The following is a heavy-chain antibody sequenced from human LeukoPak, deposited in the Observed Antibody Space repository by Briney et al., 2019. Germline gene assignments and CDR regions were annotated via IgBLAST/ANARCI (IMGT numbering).Heavy chain of an antibody. CDR3: AREVHYGSGRRFDL. CDR2: ISISGSFI. Sequence: PGGSLRLSCAASGFTFSDYSMTWVRQAPGKGLEWLSYISISGSFIYYADSVKGRFTISRDNGRNSLHLQMNSLRAEDTAVYYCAREVHYGSGRRFDLWGQGTLVTVSS. J-gene: IGHJ4*02. D-gene: IGHD3-10*01. CDR1: GFTFSDYS. V-gene: IGHV3-48*01.